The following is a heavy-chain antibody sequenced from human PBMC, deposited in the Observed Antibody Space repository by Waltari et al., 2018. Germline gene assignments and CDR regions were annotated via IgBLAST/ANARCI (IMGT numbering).Heavy chain of an antibody. CDR1: GGSISSYY. Sequence: QVQLQESGPGLVKPSETLSLTCTVSGGSISSYYWSWLRQPPGKGLELIGYIYYSGSTNYNPSLKSRVTISVDTSKNQFSLKLSSVTAADTAVYYCARVGYDYVWGSYPPYFDYWGQGTLVTVSS. D-gene: IGHD3-16*02. CDR2: IYYSGST. CDR3: ARVGYDYVWGSYPPYFDY. J-gene: IGHJ4*02. V-gene: IGHV4-59*01.